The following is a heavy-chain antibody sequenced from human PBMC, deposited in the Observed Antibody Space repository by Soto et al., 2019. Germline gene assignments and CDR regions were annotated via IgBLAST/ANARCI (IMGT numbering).Heavy chain of an antibody. D-gene: IGHD3-3*01. CDR2: IYYSGST. J-gene: IGHJ5*02. Sequence: SETLSLTCTVSGGSINNHYWSWIRQPPGQGLEWIGYIYYSGSTNYNPSLKSRVVISIDTSRNQFSLRLNSLTAADRAVYFCARGVTVFGLVSRFWFDPWGQGTVVTVSS. CDR3: ARGVTVFGLVSRFWFDP. CDR1: GGSINNHY. V-gene: IGHV4-59*08.